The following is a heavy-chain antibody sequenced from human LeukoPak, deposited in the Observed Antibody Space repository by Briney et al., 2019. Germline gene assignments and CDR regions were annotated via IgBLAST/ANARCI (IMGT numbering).Heavy chain of an antibody. CDR3: ARSSNYYDSSGYPAEYFQH. V-gene: IGHV5-51*01. Sequence: GESLKISCKGSGYSFTSYWTGWVRQMPGKGLDWMGIIYPGDSDTRYSPSFQGQVTISADKSISTAYLQWSSLKASDTAMYYCARSSNYYDSSGYPAEYFQHWGQGTLVTVSS. D-gene: IGHD3-22*01. J-gene: IGHJ1*01. CDR2: IYPGDSDT. CDR1: GYSFTSYW.